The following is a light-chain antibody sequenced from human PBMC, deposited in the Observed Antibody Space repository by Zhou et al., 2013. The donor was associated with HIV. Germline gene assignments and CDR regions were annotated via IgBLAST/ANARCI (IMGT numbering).Light chain of an antibody. J-gene: IGKJ1*01. CDR2: GAS. Sequence: EIVLTQSPGTLSLSPGERATLSCRASQTVPSNYLAWYQQKPGQAPRLLIYGASSRAPGIPDRFSGSGSGTDFTLTISRLEPEDFAVYSCQQYASSPRTFGQGTKVEIK. V-gene: IGKV3-20*01. CDR1: QTVPSNY. CDR3: QQYASSPRT.